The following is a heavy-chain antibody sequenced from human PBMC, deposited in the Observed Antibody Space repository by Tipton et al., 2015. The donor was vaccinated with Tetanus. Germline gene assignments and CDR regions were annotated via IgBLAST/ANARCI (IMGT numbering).Heavy chain of an antibody. V-gene: IGHV4-59*02. D-gene: IGHD3-10*01. CDR3: ARDRKVPGFMDV. CDR1: GDSVSGYY. CDR2: VYYTGST. J-gene: IGHJ6*02. Sequence: TLSLTCTVSGDSVSGYYWSWIRQPPGKGLEWIGYVYYTGSTNHNPSLKSRVTISMDRSKNQISLQLTSVTAADTAVYFCARDRKVPGFMDVWGQGTTVTVSS.